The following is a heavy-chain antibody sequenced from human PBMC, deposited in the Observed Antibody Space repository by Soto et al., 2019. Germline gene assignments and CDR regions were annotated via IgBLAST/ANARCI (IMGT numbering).Heavy chain of an antibody. CDR1: GFTFSDYA. D-gene: IGHD6-19*01. Sequence: VQLVESGGGVVQPGRSLRLSCAASGFTFSDYAMHWVRQAPGKGLEWVAVVSHDGRNTHYADSVKGRFTISRDSSKNTGLLEMTSLRAEDTAVYYCAKGGRQWLVTSDFNYWGQGALVTVSS. CDR3: AKGGRQWLVTSDFNY. V-gene: IGHV3-30*18. CDR2: VSHDGRNT. J-gene: IGHJ4*02.